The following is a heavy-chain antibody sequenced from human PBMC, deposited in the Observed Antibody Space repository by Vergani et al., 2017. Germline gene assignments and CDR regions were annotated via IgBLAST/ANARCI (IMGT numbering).Heavy chain of an antibody. CDR3: ARGDCSSTSCYLPGDSSGYRGSGPAHDY. Sequence: EVQLLESGGGLVKPGGSLRLSCAASGFTFSSYSMNWVRQAPGKGLEWVSSISSSSSYIYYADSVKGRFTISRDNAKNSLYLQMNSLRSEDTAVYYCARGDCSSTSCYLPGDSSGYRGSGPAHDYWGQGTLVTVSS. V-gene: IGHV3-21*01. D-gene: IGHD2-2*01. J-gene: IGHJ4*02. CDR1: GFTFSSYS. CDR2: ISSSSSYI.